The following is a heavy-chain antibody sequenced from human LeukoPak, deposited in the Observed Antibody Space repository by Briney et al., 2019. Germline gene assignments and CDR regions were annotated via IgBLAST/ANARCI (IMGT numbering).Heavy chain of an antibody. J-gene: IGHJ4*02. D-gene: IGHD2-15*01. Sequence: ASVKVSCKASGYTFSDYYMHWVRQAPGQGLEWMGWINLNSGGTNFAQRFQGRVTMTRDTSISTAYMDLSRLISDDTAVYYCARDAGYCTGGSCWYFDHWGQGTLVTVSS. CDR1: GYTFSDYY. CDR3: ARDAGYCTGGSCWYFDH. CDR2: INLNSGGT. V-gene: IGHV1-2*02.